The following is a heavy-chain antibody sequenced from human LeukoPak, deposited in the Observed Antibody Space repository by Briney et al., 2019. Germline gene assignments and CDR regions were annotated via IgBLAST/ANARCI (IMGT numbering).Heavy chain of an antibody. CDR1: GYTFTSYY. J-gene: IGHJ4*02. Sequence: ASVTVSCKASGYTFTSYYMHWVRHPPGQGLEWMGIINPSGGSTSYAQKIQGRVTMTRDTSTSTVYMELSSLRSEDTAVYYCARSGGLQSYFDYWGQGTLVTVSS. V-gene: IGHV1-46*03. CDR3: ARSGGLQSYFDY. D-gene: IGHD4-11*01. CDR2: INPSGGST.